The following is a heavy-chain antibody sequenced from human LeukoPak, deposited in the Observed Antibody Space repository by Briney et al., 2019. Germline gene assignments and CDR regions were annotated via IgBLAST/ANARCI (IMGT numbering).Heavy chain of an antibody. D-gene: IGHD3-22*01. CDR1: GGSISSYY. CDR3: ARGPNYYDSSGLGY. Sequence: SETLSLTCTVSGGSISSYYWSWIRQPPGKGLEWVGYIYYSGSTNYNPSLKSRVTISVDTSKNQFSLKLSSVTAADTAVYYCARGPNYYDSSGLGYWGQGTLVTVS. CDR2: IYYSGST. V-gene: IGHV4-59*01. J-gene: IGHJ4*02.